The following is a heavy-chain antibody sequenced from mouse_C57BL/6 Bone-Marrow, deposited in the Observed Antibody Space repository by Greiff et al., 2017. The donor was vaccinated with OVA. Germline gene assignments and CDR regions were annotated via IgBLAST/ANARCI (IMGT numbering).Heavy chain of an antibody. CDR3: ARWLTTGYYFDY. V-gene: IGHV3-8*01. Sequence: EVKLVESGPGLAKPSQPLSLPCSVTGYSITSAYWNWIRKFPGNKLEYMGYISYSGSTYYNPSLKSRISITRDTSKNQYYLQLNSVTTEDTATYYCARWLTTGYYFDYWGQGTTLTVSS. CDR1: GYSITSAY. J-gene: IGHJ2*01. CDR2: ISYSGST. D-gene: IGHD1-1*01.